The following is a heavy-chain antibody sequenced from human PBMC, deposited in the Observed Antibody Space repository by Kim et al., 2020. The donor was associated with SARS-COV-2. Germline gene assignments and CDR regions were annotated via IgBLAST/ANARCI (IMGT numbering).Heavy chain of an antibody. Sequence: GGSLRLSCAASGFTFSSYWMSWVRQAPGKGLEWVANIKQDGSEKYYVDSVKGRFTISRDNAKNSLYLQMNSLRAEDTAVYYCAKPYGSGSYYGAFDIWGQGTIVTVSS. CDR3: AKPYGSGSYYGAFDI. D-gene: IGHD3-10*01. V-gene: IGHV3-7*01. CDR2: IKQDGSEK. J-gene: IGHJ3*02. CDR1: GFTFSSYW.